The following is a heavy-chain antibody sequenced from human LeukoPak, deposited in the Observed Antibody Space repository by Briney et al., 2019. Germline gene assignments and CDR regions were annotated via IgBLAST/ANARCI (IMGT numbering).Heavy chain of an antibody. CDR2: INHSGST. D-gene: IGHD3-22*01. J-gene: IGHJ5*02. CDR1: GGSFSGYY. CDR3: ARGHNYYDSSGYHNWFDP. V-gene: IGHV4-34*01. Sequence: SETLSLTCAVYGGSFSGYYWSWIRRPPGKGLEWIGEINHSGSTNYNPSLKSRVTISVDTSKNQFSLKLSSVTAADTAVYYCARGHNYYDSSGYHNWFDPWGQGTLVTVSS.